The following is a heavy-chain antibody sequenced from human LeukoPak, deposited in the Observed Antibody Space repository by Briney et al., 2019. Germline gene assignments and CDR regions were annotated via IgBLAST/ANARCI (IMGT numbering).Heavy chain of an antibody. CDR2: IYNGGNT. CDR3: AAGPWELDF. CDR1: GVSINTYY. D-gene: IGHD1-26*01. Sequence: SVTLSLTCTVSGVSINTYYASWIRQAPGKGLEFIGFIYNGGNTNYNPSLKSRATISVDTSNNQFSLRLTSVTAADTAMYYCAAGPWELDFWGQGTLVTVSS. V-gene: IGHV4-4*09. J-gene: IGHJ4*02.